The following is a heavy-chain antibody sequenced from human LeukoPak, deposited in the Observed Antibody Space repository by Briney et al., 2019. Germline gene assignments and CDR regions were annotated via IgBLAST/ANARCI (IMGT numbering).Heavy chain of an antibody. CDR3: TTLHYYGMVV. CDR1: GLTFSDYC. CDR2: ISGSGSTI. V-gene: IGHV3-11*01. Sequence: GGSLRLSCAASGLTFSDYCMSWIRQAPGKGLEWVSYISGSGSTIYYADSVKGRFTNSRDNAKNSLYLQMDSLSAEDTAVYYCTTLHYYGMVVWGPGTTVTVS. J-gene: IGHJ6*02.